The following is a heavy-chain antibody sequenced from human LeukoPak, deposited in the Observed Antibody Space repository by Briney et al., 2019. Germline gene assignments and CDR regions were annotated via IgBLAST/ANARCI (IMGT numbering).Heavy chain of an antibody. J-gene: IGHJ6*03. CDR3: AREAGLIHYYYMDV. V-gene: IGHV4-59*12. CDR2: IYYTGIT. Sequence: SETLSLTCTVSGGSISSYYWAWIRQAPGKGLEWIGYIYYTGITNYNPSLKSRVTISLDTSKNQFSLKLNSVTAADTAVYYCAREAGLIHYYYMDVWGKGTTVTVSS. CDR1: GGSISSYY. D-gene: IGHD2-8*01.